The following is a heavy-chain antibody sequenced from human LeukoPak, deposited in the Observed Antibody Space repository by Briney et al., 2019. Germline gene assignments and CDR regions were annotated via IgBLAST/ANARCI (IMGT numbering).Heavy chain of an antibody. CDR2: IYYSGST. CDR3: ARASYYDFSGIPTAIDY. CDR1: GGSISSGGYY. D-gene: IGHD3-3*01. J-gene: IGHJ4*02. V-gene: IGHV4-31*03. Sequence: SETLSLTCTVSGGSISSGGYYWSWIRQHPGKGLEWIGYIYYSGSTYYNPSLKSRVTISVDTSKNQFSLKLSSVTAADTAVYYCARASYYDFSGIPTAIDYWGQGTLVTVSS.